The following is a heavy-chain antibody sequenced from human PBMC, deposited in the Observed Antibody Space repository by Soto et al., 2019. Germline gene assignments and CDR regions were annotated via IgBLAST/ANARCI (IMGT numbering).Heavy chain of an antibody. CDR2: ISGSGGST. D-gene: IGHD6-6*01. CDR3: AKDLLQYCSFHFEY. V-gene: IGHV3-23*01. Sequence: DGSLRRSCAASGITYSSYYMRLMRQDPRKGLEWVSAISGSGGSTYYADSVKGRFTISRDNSKNTLYLQMNSLRAEDTAVYYWAKDLLQYCSFHFEYWDQG. J-gene: IGHJ4*02. CDR1: GITYSSYY.